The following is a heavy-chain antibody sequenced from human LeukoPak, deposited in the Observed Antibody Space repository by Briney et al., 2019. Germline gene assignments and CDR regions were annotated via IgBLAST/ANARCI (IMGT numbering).Heavy chain of an antibody. J-gene: IGHJ4*02. CDR3: AREKYPLDY. V-gene: IGHV4-30-2*01. Sequence: SETLSLTCTVSGGSISSGGYYWSWIRQPPGKGLEWIGYIYHSGSTYYNPSLKSRVTISVDRSKNQFSLKLSSVTAADTAVYYCAREKYPLDYWGQGTLVTVSS. CDR1: GGSISSGGYY. D-gene: IGHD2-2*01. CDR2: IYHSGST.